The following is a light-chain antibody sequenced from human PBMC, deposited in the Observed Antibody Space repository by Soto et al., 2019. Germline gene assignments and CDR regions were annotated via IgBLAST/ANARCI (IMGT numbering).Light chain of an antibody. CDR1: QSISSL. CDR3: QHYNSYSEA. Sequence: IQMTQSTSTLSASVGDRVTITCRASQSISSLLAWYQQKPGKAPKLLIYKASTLKSGVPSRFSGSGSGTEFTLTISSLQPDDFATYYCQHYNSYSEAFAQGTKV. V-gene: IGKV1-5*03. J-gene: IGKJ1*01. CDR2: KAS.